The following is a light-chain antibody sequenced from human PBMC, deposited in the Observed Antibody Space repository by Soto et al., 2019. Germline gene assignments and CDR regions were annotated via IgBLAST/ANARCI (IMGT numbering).Light chain of an antibody. J-gene: IGLJ1*01. Sequence: QSVXTQPPSVSGAPGQRVTISCTGSSSNIGAGYDVHWYQQLPGTAPKLLIYGNSNRPSGVPDRFSGSKSGTSASLAITGLQAEDEADYYCQSYDSSLSAPYVFGTGTKVTVL. CDR1: SSNIGAGYD. CDR3: QSYDSSLSAPYV. CDR2: GNS. V-gene: IGLV1-40*01.